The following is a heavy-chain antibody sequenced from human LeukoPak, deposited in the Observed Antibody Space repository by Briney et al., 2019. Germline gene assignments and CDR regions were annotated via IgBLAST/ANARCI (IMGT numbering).Heavy chain of an antibody. CDR1: GGSFSTYV. V-gene: IGHV1-69*04. J-gene: IGHJ5*02. D-gene: IGHD5-12*01. CDR2: IIPVLDIP. CDR3: ARGWGYDYRGNNWFDP. Sequence: SVKVSCKASGGSFSTYVFSWVRQAPGQGLEWMGRIIPVLDIPNYAQKFQGRVTITADKSTSTAYMELSSLRSEDTAVYYCARGWGYDYRGNNWFDPWGQGTPVTVSS.